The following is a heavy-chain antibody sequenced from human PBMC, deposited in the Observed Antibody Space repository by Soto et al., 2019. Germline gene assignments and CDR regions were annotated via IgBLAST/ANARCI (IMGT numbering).Heavy chain of an antibody. CDR3: ARGYYDFWSGYQAEGWFDP. CDR1: GYTFTSYG. D-gene: IGHD3-3*01. CDR2: ISAYNGNT. V-gene: IGHV1-18*01. J-gene: IGHJ5*02. Sequence: GASVKVSCKASGYTFTSYGISWVRQAPGQGLEWMGWISAYNGNTNYAQKLQGRVTMTTDTSTSTAYMELRSLRSDDTAVYYCARGYYDFWSGYQAEGWFDPWGQRTPVTVSS.